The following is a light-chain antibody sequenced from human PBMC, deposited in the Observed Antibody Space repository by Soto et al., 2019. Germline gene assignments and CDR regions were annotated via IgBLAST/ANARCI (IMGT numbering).Light chain of an antibody. CDR1: QSVSSSY. J-gene: IGKJ2*01. CDR3: QQYGGA. Sequence: EIVLTQSPGTLSLSPGERATLSCRASQSVSSSYLAWYQQKPGQAPRLLIYGASSRATGIPDRFSGSGSGTDFTLTISRLEPEDFVVYYCQQYGGAFGQGTKLEIK. CDR2: GAS. V-gene: IGKV3-20*01.